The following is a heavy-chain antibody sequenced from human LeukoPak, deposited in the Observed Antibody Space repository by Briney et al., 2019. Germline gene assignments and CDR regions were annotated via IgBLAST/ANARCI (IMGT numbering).Heavy chain of an antibody. Sequence: GGSLRLSCVASGFTLSSYWMSWVRQAPGKGLEWVANIREDGNEKYYVDSVKGRFTISRDNAKNSLWLQMNSLRAEDTAVYFCATSTGWRFDYWGQGALVTVSS. CDR1: GFTLSSYW. CDR2: IREDGNEK. V-gene: IGHV3-7*01. J-gene: IGHJ4*02. CDR3: ATSTGWRFDY. D-gene: IGHD7-27*01.